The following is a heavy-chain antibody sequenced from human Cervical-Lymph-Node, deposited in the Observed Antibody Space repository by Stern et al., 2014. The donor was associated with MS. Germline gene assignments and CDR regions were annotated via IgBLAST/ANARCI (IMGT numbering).Heavy chain of an antibody. CDR2: IKRDGSET. CDR3: TRFLQSGWSDLFDS. CDR1: GSTFSTSW. D-gene: IGHD6-19*01. V-gene: IGHV3-7*01. J-gene: IGHJ5*01. Sequence: EVQLVESGGGLVQPGGSQRLSCVASGSTFSTSWMSWVRQAPGKGLEWVANIKRDGSETYYLDSVKGRFTIPRDNAKSSLYLEMNSLRAEDTAVYYCTRFLQSGWSDLFDSWGRGTLVTVSS.